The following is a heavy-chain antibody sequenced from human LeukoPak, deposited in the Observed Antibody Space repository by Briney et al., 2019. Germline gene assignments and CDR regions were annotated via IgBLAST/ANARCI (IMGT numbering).Heavy chain of an antibody. D-gene: IGHD5-18*01. J-gene: IGHJ6*02. CDR2: INPNSGGP. CDR3: ARDMGYTYGYRLYHYGMDL. Sequence: ASVEVSCKASGYTFTAHFLHWVRQAPGQGLEWMGWINPNSGGPIYAQKFHGRVTMTTDTSITTAYMELTGLKSDDTAVYYCARDMGYTYGYRLYHYGMDLWGQGTTVTVSS. V-gene: IGHV1-2*02. CDR1: GYTFTAHF.